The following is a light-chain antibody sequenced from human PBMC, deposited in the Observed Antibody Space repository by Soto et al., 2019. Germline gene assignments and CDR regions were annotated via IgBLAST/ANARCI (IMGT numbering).Light chain of an antibody. V-gene: IGLV2-14*01. CDR3: SSYISSSTSVV. Sequence: QSALTQPASVPGSPGQSITISCTGTSSDVGSYNYVSWYQQHPGKAPKLMIYDVSNRPSGVSDRFSGSKSGNTASLTISGLQAEDEADYYCSSYISSSTSVVFGGGTKLTVL. J-gene: IGLJ2*01. CDR2: DVS. CDR1: SSDVGSYNY.